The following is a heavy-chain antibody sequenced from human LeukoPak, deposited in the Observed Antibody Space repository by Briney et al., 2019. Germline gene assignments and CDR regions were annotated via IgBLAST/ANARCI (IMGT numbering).Heavy chain of an antibody. CDR3: ARASGDTYYYDSSGYNDY. D-gene: IGHD3-22*01. V-gene: IGHV4-30-2*01. CDR1: GGSFSSGGYY. CDR2: IYHSGST. J-gene: IGHJ4*02. Sequence: SETLSLTCAVSGGSFSSGGYYWSWIRQPPGKGLEWIGYIYHSGSTYYNPSLKSRVTISVDRSKNQFSLKLSSVTAADTAVYYCARASGDTYYYDSSGYNDYWGQGTLVTVSS.